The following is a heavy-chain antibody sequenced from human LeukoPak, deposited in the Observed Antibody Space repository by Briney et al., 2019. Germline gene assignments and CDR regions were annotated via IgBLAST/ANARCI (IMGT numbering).Heavy chain of an antibody. CDR1: GYSFTGYW. V-gene: IGHV5-51*01. CDR3: ARGSEWLFLPFLNWFDP. Sequence: GESLTMSCAGSGYSFTGYWIGWVRQMPGKGLEWMAIIYPGDSDTRYSPSFQGQVTISADKSISTAYLQWSSLKASDTAMYYCARGSEWLFLPFLNWFDPWGQGTLVTVSS. J-gene: IGHJ5*02. D-gene: IGHD3-3*01. CDR2: IYPGDSDT.